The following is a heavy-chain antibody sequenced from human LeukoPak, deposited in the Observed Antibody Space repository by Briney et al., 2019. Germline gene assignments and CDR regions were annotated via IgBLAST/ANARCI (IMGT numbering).Heavy chain of an antibody. J-gene: IGHJ6*02. Sequence: GESLQISCQGSRYSFPSYWIGWVRQMPGKGLEWMGIIYPGDSDTRYSPSFQGQVTISADKSNSTGYLKWSSLKASDTAMYYCARRDRYYYGMDVWGQGTTVTVSS. CDR1: RYSFPSYW. CDR2: IYPGDSDT. V-gene: IGHV5-51*01. CDR3: ARRDRYYYGMDV.